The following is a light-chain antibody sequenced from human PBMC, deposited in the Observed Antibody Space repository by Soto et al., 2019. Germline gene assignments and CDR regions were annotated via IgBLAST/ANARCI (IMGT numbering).Light chain of an antibody. V-gene: IGKV3-20*01. CDR1: QSVRSGY. CDR3: HQYDNSPLT. J-gene: IGKJ4*01. Sequence: EIVLTQSPGTLSLSPGERATLSCRASQSVRSGYFAGYQQKPGQAPRLLIVGASSRATGIPDRFSGGGSGTDVTLTIRRLEPEDFALYYCHQYDNSPLTFGGGTKVEIK. CDR2: GAS.